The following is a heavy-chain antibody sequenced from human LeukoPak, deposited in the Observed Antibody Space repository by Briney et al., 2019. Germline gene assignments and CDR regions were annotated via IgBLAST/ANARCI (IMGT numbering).Heavy chain of an antibody. CDR2: IYYRPTT. V-gene: IGHV4-39*07. CDR1: GASIGCSLYF. D-gene: IGHD1-1*01. CDR3: ARGRNWNFQAYFDY. J-gene: IGHJ4*02. Sequence: SETLSLTCTVSGASIGCSLYFWGWFRQPPGKGLEWIGSIYYRPTTYYNPSLKSRGTISLDTSNNQFSLKLTSVTAADTAFYYCARGRNWNFQAYFDYWGLGSLVSVSS.